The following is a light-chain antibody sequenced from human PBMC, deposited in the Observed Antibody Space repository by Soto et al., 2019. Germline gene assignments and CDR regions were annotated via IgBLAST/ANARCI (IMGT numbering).Light chain of an antibody. Sequence: DIVMTQSPDSLAVSLGERATINCKSSQSVLYSSNNKNYLAWYQQKPGQPPKLLIYWASTRESGVPDRFSGSWSGTDVTLTISSLQAEDVAVYYCQQYYSTPPVYTFGQGTKLEIK. CDR1: QSVLYSSNNKNY. J-gene: IGKJ2*01. CDR3: QQYYSTPPVYT. CDR2: WAS. V-gene: IGKV4-1*01.